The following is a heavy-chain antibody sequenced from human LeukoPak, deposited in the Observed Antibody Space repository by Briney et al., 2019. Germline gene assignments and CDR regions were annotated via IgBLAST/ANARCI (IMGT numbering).Heavy chain of an antibody. J-gene: IGHJ2*01. CDR3: ARQGIAVAGYWYFDL. Sequence: PSETLSLTCTVSGGSISSNSYYWGWIRQPPGKGLEWIGSIYYSGSTYYNPSLKSRVTISVDTSKNQFSLKLSSVTAADTAVYYCARQGIAVAGYWYFDLWGRGTLVTVSS. CDR2: IYYSGST. D-gene: IGHD6-19*01. CDR1: GGSISSNSYY. V-gene: IGHV4-39*01.